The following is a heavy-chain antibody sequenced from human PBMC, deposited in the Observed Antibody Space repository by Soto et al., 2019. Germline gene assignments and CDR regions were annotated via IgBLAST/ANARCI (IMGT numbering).Heavy chain of an antibody. CDR3: ARHLGKRYCSGGSCKSFAFDI. CDR2: IYYSGST. J-gene: IGHJ3*02. D-gene: IGHD2-15*01. Sequence: SETLSLTCTVSGGSISSYYWSWIRQPPGKGLEWIGYIYYSGSTNYNPSLKSRVTISVDTSKNQFSLKLSSVTAADTAVYYCARHLGKRYCSGGSCKSFAFDIWGQGTMVTVSS. CDR1: GGSISSYY. V-gene: IGHV4-59*08.